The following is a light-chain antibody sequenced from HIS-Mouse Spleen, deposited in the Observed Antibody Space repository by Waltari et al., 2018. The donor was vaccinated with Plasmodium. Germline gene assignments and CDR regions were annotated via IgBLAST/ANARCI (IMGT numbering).Light chain of an antibody. V-gene: IGLV2-23*01. Sequence: QSALTQPASVSGSPGPSITIPCTGTSSDVGVDNLVSWYQQHPGKAPKLMIYEGSKRPSGVSNRFSGSKSGNTASLTISGLQAEDEADYYCCSYAGSSTVVFGGGTKLTVL. CDR1: SSDVGVDNL. CDR3: CSYAGSSTVV. J-gene: IGLJ2*01. CDR2: EGS.